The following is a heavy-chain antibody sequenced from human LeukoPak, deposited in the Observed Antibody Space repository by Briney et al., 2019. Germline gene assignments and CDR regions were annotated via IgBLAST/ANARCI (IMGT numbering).Heavy chain of an antibody. CDR1: GYTFTSYY. J-gene: IGHJ4*02. D-gene: IGHD3-16*01. CDR3: AIDFGLPFGY. V-gene: IGHV1-46*01. Sequence: VASVKVPCKASGYTFTSYYMHWVRQAPGQGLEGMGIINPSGGSTSYAQKFQGRVTITRHMSTSTVYIELSSLRSEDTAVYYCAIDFGLPFGYWGQGTLVTVSS. CDR2: INPSGGST.